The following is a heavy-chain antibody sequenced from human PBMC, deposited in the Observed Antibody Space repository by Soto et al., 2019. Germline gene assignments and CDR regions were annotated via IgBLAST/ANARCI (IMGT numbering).Heavy chain of an antibody. J-gene: IGHJ4*02. CDR1: GFTFSSYW. CDR3: ARNFDY. Sequence: EVQLVESGGGLVQPGGSQRLSCATSGFTFSSYWMYWVRQAPGKGLVWVSRINSDGSNTGYADSVKGRFTISRDNAKSTLYLEMNSLRAEDTAVYYCARNFDYWGQGILVTVSS. V-gene: IGHV3-74*01. CDR2: INSDGSNT.